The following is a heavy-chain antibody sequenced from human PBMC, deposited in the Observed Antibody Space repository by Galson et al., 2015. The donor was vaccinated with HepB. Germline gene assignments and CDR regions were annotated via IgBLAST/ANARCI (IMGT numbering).Heavy chain of an antibody. J-gene: IGHJ4*02. D-gene: IGHD6-19*01. CDR3: ARGGYSSGWSAWDY. Sequence: SLRLSCAAPGFTFSSYWMCWVRQAPGKGLEWVANIKQDGSEKYYVDSVKGRFTISRDNAKNSLYLQMNSLRAEDTAVYYCARGGYSSGWSAWDYWGQGTLVTVSS. CDR1: GFTFSSYW. CDR2: IKQDGSEK. V-gene: IGHV3-7*03.